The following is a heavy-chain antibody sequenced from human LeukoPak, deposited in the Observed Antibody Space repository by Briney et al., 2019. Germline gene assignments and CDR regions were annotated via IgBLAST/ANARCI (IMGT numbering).Heavy chain of an antibody. D-gene: IGHD2-2*01. CDR3: ARAGLYQLLWAFDY. CDR1: GFTFSSHS. Sequence: GGSLRLSCAASGFTFSSHSMTWVRQAPGKGLEWVSSISSTTSYIHYADSVKGRFTISRDNVNNSLYLQMNNLRAEDTAVYYCARAGLYQLLWAFDYWGQGNLVTVSS. CDR2: ISSTTSYI. J-gene: IGHJ4*02. V-gene: IGHV3-21*01.